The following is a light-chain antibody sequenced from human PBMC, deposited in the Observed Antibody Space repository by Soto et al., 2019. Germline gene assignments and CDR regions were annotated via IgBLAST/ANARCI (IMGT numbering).Light chain of an antibody. CDR3: QQYST. V-gene: IGKV1-5*03. J-gene: IGKJ1*01. CDR2: KAS. Sequence: DIQMTQSPSILSASVGDRVTITCRASQSISSWLAWYQQKPGKAPNLLIHKASHLESGVPSRFSGSGSGTEFTLTISSLQPDDFATYYCQQYSTFGQGTKVDIK. CDR1: QSISSW.